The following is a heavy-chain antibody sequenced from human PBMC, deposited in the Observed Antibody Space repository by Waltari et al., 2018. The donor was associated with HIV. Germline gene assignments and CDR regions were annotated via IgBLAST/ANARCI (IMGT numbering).Heavy chain of an antibody. CDR3: AGDCSGTICSGGVDV. Sequence: EVQLVESGGGLAQPGGSLRLSCVGSGFTFSNYWMSWVRQAPGKGLEWVANIKQDASEEYYVESVKGRFTISRDNAKNSLFLHINSLRVEDTAVDYFAGDCSGTICSGGVDVCGQGTTVTVSS. CDR2: IKQDASEE. V-gene: IGHV3-7*01. D-gene: IGHD2-2*01. J-gene: IGHJ6*02. CDR1: GFTFSNYW.